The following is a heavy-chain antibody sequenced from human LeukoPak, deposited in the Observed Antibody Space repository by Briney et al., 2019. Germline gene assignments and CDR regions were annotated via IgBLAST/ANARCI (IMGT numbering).Heavy chain of an antibody. CDR3: ARGPPPSYYDILTGYYTGYFDY. D-gene: IGHD3-9*01. CDR2: ISYDGSNK. Sequence: PGRSLRLSCAASGFTFSSYAIHWVRQAPGKELEWVAVISYDGSNKYYADSVKGRFTISRDNSKNTLYLQMNSLRPEDTAVYYCARGPPPSYYDILTGYYTGYFDYWGQGTLVTVSS. V-gene: IGHV3-30-3*01. CDR1: GFTFSSYA. J-gene: IGHJ4*02.